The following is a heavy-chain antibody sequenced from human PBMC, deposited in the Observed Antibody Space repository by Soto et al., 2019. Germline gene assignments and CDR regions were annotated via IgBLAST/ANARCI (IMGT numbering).Heavy chain of an antibody. J-gene: IGHJ4*02. Sequence: QVQLVQSGAEVRMPGSSVKVSCKASRDTFNSYAITWVRQAHGQGLEWVGGIIPILGTTKYAQKFQGRVTMTADESTSTVYMELSSLSSEDRAVYYCAAGGKNGYIKWGQGTQVTVSS. V-gene: IGHV1-69*01. CDR3: AAGGKNGYIK. CDR1: RDTFNSYA. CDR2: IIPILGTT. D-gene: IGHD1-1*01.